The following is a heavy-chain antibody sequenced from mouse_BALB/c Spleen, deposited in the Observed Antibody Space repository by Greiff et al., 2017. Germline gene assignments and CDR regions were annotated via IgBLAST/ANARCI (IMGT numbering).Heavy chain of an antibody. CDR3: ARDFANWDWYFDV. Sequence: QVQLQQSGPGLVAPSQSLSITCTVSGFSLTSYGVHWVRQPPGKGLEWLGVIWAGGSTNYNSALMSRLSISKDNSKSQVFLKMNSLQTDDTAMYYCARDFANWDWYFDVWGAGTTVTVSS. CDR2: IWAGGST. J-gene: IGHJ1*01. CDR1: GFSLTSYG. V-gene: IGHV2-9*02. D-gene: IGHD4-1*01.